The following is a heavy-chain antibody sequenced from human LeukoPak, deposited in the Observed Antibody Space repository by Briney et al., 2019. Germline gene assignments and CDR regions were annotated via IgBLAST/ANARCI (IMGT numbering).Heavy chain of an antibody. D-gene: IGHD6-13*01. Sequence: GASVKVSCRASGGTFSSYTISWVRQAPGKGLEWMGRIIPILGIANYAQKFQGRVTITADKSTSTAYMELSSLRSEDTAVYYCARDRDGSSWSRYGMDVWGQGTTVTVSS. J-gene: IGHJ6*02. CDR2: IIPILGIA. CDR3: ARDRDGSSWSRYGMDV. CDR1: GGTFSSYT. V-gene: IGHV1-69*04.